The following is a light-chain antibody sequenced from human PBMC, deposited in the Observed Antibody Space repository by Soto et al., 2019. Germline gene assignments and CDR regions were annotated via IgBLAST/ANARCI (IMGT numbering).Light chain of an antibody. V-gene: IGLV7-46*01. Sequence: QAVVTQEPSLTVSPGGTVTLTCGSSTGPVTSGHYPFWFQQKPGQAPRTLIYDTSNKHSWTPARFSGSLLGGKAALTLSGAQPEDEAEYYCLLSYSGGRPWVFGGGTQLTVL. CDR2: DTS. CDR3: LLSYSGGRPWV. CDR1: TGPVTSGHY. J-gene: IGLJ3*02.